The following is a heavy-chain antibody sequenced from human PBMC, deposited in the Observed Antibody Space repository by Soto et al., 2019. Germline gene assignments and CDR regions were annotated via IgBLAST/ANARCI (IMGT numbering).Heavy chain of an antibody. D-gene: IGHD3-10*01. CDR1: GFSFTTYG. V-gene: IGHV3-23*01. J-gene: IGHJ4*02. CDR3: ARSSSGFDY. Sequence: VQLLDSGGGLVQPGGSLRLSCADSGFSFTTYGMSWVRQAPGKGLEWVSGISGSGGSTYYADPVKGRFTISRDNSKNTLYLQMSALRAEDTAVYYCARSSSGFDYWGQGTLVTVSS. CDR2: ISGSGGST.